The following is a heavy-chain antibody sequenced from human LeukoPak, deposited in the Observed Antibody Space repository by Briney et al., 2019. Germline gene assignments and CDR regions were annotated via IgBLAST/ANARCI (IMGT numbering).Heavy chain of an antibody. Sequence: GGSLRLSCAASGFTFSSYAMHWVRQAPGKGLEWVAVISYDGSNKYYADSVKGRFTISRDNSKNTLYLQMNSLRAEDTAVYYCARSAGVKRGYFDYWGQGTLVTVSS. CDR1: GFTFSSYA. J-gene: IGHJ4*02. CDR2: ISYDGSNK. D-gene: IGHD6-13*01. CDR3: ARSAGVKRGYFDY. V-gene: IGHV3-30-3*01.